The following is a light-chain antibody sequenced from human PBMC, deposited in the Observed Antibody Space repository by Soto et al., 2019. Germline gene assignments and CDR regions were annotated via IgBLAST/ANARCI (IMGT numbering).Light chain of an antibody. CDR3: QKYNSAPRT. Sequence: DIQMTQSPSSLSASVGDTATITCRASQGISNYLAWYQQKPGQVPNLLIYAASTLQTGVPPRFSGSGSGTDFTLTISSLRPEDVAAYYCQKYNSAPRTFGQGTKVEI. CDR1: QGISNY. CDR2: AAS. V-gene: IGKV1-27*01. J-gene: IGKJ1*01.